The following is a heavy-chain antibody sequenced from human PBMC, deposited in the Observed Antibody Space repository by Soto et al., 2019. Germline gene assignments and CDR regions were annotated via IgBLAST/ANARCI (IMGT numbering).Heavy chain of an antibody. CDR1: GYTFTSYY. D-gene: IGHD3-9*01. Sequence: GASVKVSCKASGYTFTSYYMQWVRQAPGQGLEWMGIINPSGGSTSYAQKFQGRVTMTRDTSTSTVYMELSSLRSEDTAVYYCAREIECVLRYFDWFCYYGMDVWGQGTTVTVSS. CDR2: INPSGGST. V-gene: IGHV1-46*01. CDR3: AREIECVLRYFDWFCYYGMDV. J-gene: IGHJ6*02.